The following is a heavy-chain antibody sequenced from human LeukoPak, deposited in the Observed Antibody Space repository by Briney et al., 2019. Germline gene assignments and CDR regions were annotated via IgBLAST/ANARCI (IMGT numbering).Heavy chain of an antibody. Sequence: GGSLRLSCAASGFTFSSYSMNWVRQAPGKGLEWVPSISSSSSYIYYADSVKGRFTISRDNAKNSPYLQMNSLRAEDTAVYYCASLSVAATINWFDPWGQGTLVTVSS. D-gene: IGHD6-19*01. V-gene: IGHV3-21*01. CDR1: GFTFSSYS. CDR2: ISSSSSYI. CDR3: ASLSVAATINWFDP. J-gene: IGHJ5*02.